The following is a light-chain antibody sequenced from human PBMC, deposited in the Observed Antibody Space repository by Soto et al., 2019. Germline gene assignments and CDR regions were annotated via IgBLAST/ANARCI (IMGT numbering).Light chain of an antibody. V-gene: IGLV2-8*01. Sequence: QSGLDQPSSGFGAFGPVVPISCTGTSNEVGGYNYVSWYQQHPGKAPKLMIYEVSERPSGVPDRFSGSKSGNTASLTVSGLQADDEADYYCSSYSGTNYHYVFGTGTKVTVL. CDR2: EVS. CDR1: SNEVGGYNY. J-gene: IGLJ1*01. CDR3: SSYSGTNYHYV.